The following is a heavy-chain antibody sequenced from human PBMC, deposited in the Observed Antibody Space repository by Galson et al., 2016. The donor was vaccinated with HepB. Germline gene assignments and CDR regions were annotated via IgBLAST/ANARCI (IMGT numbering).Heavy chain of an antibody. D-gene: IGHD1-26*01. V-gene: IGHV3-21*01. CDR1: GFTFSSYS. J-gene: IGHJ4*02. Sequence: SLRLSCAASGFTFSSYSMNWVRQAPGKGLEWVSSISGSSGYVYYADSMQGRITISRDNAKNSLYLQMNSLRAADTAVYYCARGDIVGPIFGYWGQVTLVTVSS. CDR3: ARGDIVGPIFGY. CDR2: ISGSSGYV.